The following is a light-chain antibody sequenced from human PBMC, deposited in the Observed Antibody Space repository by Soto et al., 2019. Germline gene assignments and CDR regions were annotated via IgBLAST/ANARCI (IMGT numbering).Light chain of an antibody. V-gene: IGKV3-11*01. CDR1: QSVSTY. CDR3: QQRSNWPVT. J-gene: IGKJ1*01. CDR2: DAS. Sequence: EIVLTQSPATLSLSPGERATLSCWASQSVSTYLAWYQQKPGQAPRLLIYDASSRATCIPARFSGSGSGTEFTLTIRSLEPEDFAVYYCQQRSNWPVTFGLGTRVEIK.